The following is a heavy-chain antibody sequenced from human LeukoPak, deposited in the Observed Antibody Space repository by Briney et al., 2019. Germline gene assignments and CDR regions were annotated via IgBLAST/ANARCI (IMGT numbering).Heavy chain of an antibody. J-gene: IGHJ4*02. CDR1: GFTFSNYA. V-gene: IGHV3-30-3*01. CDR2: ISYDVSNK. Sequence: GRSLRLSCAASGFTFSNYAMHWVRQAPGKGLEWVAVISYDVSNKYYADSVKGRFTISRDNSKNTLYLQMNSLRVEDTAVYYCARESAVTGTWDYWGQGTLVTVSS. CDR3: ARESAVTGTWDY. D-gene: IGHD6-19*01.